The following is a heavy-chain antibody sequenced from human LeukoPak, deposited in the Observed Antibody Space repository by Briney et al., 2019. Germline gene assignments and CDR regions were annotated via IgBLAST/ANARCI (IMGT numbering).Heavy chain of an antibody. CDR1: GFAVSTNY. J-gene: IGHJ4*02. Sequence: PGGSLRLFCGASGFAVSTNYMSWVRQAPGKGVEWGSVIFCCENTYYSYSVKGRFTISRDNSKNMMNLQMNSLRAEVTAVYYCARDHGRGYCSSTSCYPGVDYWGQGTLVTVSS. V-gene: IGHV3-53*01. D-gene: IGHD2-2*01. CDR2: IFCCENT. CDR3: ARDHGRGYCSSTSCYPGVDY.